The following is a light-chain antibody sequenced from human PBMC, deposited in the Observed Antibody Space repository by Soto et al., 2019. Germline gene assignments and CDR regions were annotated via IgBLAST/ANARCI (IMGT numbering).Light chain of an antibody. CDR3: QQYDRSWT. J-gene: IGKJ1*01. V-gene: IGKV3-20*01. CDR2: GAS. Sequence: EIVLTQSPGTLSLSRGERATLSCMASQSVSHNYLAWYQQRPGQAPRLLIYGASSRATGIPDRFSGSGSGTDFILTISRLEHEDFAVYYCQQYDRSWTCGQGTKVDIK. CDR1: QSVSHNY.